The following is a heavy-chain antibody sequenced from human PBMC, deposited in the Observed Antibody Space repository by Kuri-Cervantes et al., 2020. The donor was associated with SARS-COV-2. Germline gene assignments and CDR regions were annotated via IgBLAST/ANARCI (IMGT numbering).Heavy chain of an antibody. CDR3: ATGSYYVAYDY. CDR2: INHSGST. V-gene: IGHV4-34*01. CDR1: GGSFSGYY. Sequence: GSLRLSCAVYGGSFSGYYWSRIRQPPGKGLEWIGEINHSGSTNYNPSLKSRVTISVDTSKNQFSLKLSSVTAADTAVYYCATGSYYVAYDYWGQGTLVTVSS. D-gene: IGHD1-26*01. J-gene: IGHJ4*02.